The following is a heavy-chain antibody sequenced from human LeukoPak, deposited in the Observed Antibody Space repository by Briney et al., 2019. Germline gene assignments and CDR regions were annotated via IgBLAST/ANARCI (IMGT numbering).Heavy chain of an antibody. Sequence: PGGSLRLSCAASGFTFSGHSMNWVRQAPGKGLEWVANIKQDGSEKYYVDSVKGRFTISRDNAKNSLYLQMNSLRAEDTAVYYCAGLTGLQDPFDPWGQGTLVTVSS. CDR2: IKQDGSEK. CDR1: GFTFSGHS. V-gene: IGHV3-7*01. J-gene: IGHJ5*02. D-gene: IGHD3-9*01. CDR3: AGLTGLQDPFDP.